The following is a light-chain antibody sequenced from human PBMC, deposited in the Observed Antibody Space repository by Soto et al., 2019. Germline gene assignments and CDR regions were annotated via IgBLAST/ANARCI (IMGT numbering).Light chain of an antibody. V-gene: IGLV1-44*01. CDR2: RNT. CDR1: HSNVGSYT. CDR3: AAWDDSLDSPV. J-gene: IGLJ2*01. Sequence: QSVLTQPPSASGTPGQRVTISCSGTHSNVGSYTVDWYQQIPGTAPKLLIYRNTQRPSGVSDRFSGSKSGTSASLAISGLQSEDEADYYCAAWDDSLDSPVFGGGTKLTVL.